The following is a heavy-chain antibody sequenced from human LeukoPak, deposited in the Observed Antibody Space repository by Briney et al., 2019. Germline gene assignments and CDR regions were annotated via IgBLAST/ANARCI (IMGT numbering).Heavy chain of an antibody. J-gene: IGHJ4*02. Sequence: GGSLRFTCAVSGFSSRNYAMSWVRQAPGKGLEWVSSITSSGDDTFYAASVKGRFTISRDNTWDTVFLHMNSLRADDTAVYYCAFDWGFDYWGQGTLVTVSS. CDR1: GFSSRNYA. CDR2: ITSSGDDT. V-gene: IGHV3-23*01. CDR3: AFDWGFDY. D-gene: IGHD3-16*01.